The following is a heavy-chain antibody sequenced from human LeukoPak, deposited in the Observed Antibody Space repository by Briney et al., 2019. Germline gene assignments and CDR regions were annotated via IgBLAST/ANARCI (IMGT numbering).Heavy chain of an antibody. V-gene: IGHV1-24*01. CDR1: GYTLTELS. D-gene: IGHD5-12*01. CDR3: ATVGGYDGRLSGYYYYMDV. Sequence: APVKVSCKVSGYTLTELSMHWVRQAPGKGLEWMGGFDPEDGETIYAQKFQGRVTMTEDTSTDTAYMELSSLRSEDTAVYYCATVGGYDGRLSGYYYYMDVWGKGTTVTVSS. CDR2: FDPEDGET. J-gene: IGHJ6*03.